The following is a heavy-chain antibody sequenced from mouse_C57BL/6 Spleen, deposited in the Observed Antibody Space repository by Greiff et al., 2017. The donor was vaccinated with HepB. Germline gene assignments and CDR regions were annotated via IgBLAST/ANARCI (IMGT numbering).Heavy chain of an antibody. Sequence: EVQLQESGPGLVKPSQSLSLTCSVTGYSITSGYYWNWIRQFPGNKLEWMGYISYDGSNNYNPSLKNRISITRDTSKNQFFLKLNSVTTEDTATYYCANDLYYAMDYWGQGTSVTVSS. CDR2: ISYDGSN. V-gene: IGHV3-6*01. D-gene: IGHD2-12*01. CDR1: GYSITSGYY. J-gene: IGHJ4*01. CDR3: ANDLYYAMDY.